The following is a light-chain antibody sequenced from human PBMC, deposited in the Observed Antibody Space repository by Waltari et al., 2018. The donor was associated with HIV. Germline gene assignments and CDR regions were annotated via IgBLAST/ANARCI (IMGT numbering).Light chain of an antibody. J-gene: IGLJ3*02. CDR3: YSAADNNLRV. CDR2: KDS. V-gene: IGLV3-27*01. CDR1: VLAKKY. Sequence: SSELTQPSSVSVSPGQTARITCSGDVLAKKYARWFQQKPGQAPVLVIYKDSERPSGIPERFSGSSSGTTVTLTISGAQVEDEADYYCYSAADNNLRVFGGGTKPTVL.